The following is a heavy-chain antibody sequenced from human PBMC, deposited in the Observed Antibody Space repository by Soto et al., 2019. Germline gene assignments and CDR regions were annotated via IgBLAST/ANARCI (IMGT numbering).Heavy chain of an antibody. D-gene: IGHD3-3*01. CDR1: GLTVSNVY. V-gene: IGHV3-66*01. J-gene: IGHJ4*02. Sequence: EVQLVESGGGLVQPGGSRRLSCAASGLTVSNVYMTWVRQAPGKGLEWVSVISSGGNTYYADSVKGRFTISRDNSKNTLYLEMNSLRAGDTAVYYCARDTLGGAYDFCHGGQGTLVTVSS. CDR2: ISSGGNT. CDR3: ARDTLGGAYDFCH.